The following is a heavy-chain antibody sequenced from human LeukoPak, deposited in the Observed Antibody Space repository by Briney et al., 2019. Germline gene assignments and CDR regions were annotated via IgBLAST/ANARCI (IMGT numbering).Heavy chain of an antibody. J-gene: IGHJ2*01. CDR1: GGSISNYY. CDR2: IYYTGST. Sequence: SETLSLTCTVSGGSISNYYWSWIRQPPGKGLEWIGDIYYTGSTDYNPSLTSRATISVDTSKNQFSLKLSSVTAADTAVYYCARDYGSGSYPDWYFDLWGRGTLVTVSS. D-gene: IGHD3-10*01. V-gene: IGHV4-59*01. CDR3: ARDYGSGSYPDWYFDL.